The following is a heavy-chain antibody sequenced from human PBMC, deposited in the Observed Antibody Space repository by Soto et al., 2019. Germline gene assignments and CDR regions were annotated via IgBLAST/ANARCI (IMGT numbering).Heavy chain of an antibody. CDR3: AKDISLEEDCSGGSCYTFDY. J-gene: IGHJ4*02. V-gene: IGHV3-23*01. D-gene: IGHD2-15*01. CDR1: GFTFSSYA. Sequence: PGGALRLSCAASGFTFSSYAMSWVRQAPGKGLEWVSAISGSGGSTYYADSVKGRFTISRDNSKNTLYLQMNSLRAEDTAVYYCAKDISLEEDCSGGSCYTFDYWGKGTLVTVSS. CDR2: ISGSGGST.